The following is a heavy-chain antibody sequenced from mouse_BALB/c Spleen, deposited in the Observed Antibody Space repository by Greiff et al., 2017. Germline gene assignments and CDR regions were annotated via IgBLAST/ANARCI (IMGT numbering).Heavy chain of an antibody. D-gene: IGHD4-1*01. CDR3: ARDRELGYAMDY. J-gene: IGHJ4*01. Sequence: VQGVESGPGLVAPSQSLSITCTASGFSLTSYGVHWVRQPPGKGLEWLGVIWAGGSTNYNSALMSRLSISKDNSKSQVFLKMSSLQTDDTAMYYCARDRELGYAMDYWGQGTSVTVSS. CDR2: IWAGGST. V-gene: IGHV2-9*02. CDR1: GFSLTSYG.